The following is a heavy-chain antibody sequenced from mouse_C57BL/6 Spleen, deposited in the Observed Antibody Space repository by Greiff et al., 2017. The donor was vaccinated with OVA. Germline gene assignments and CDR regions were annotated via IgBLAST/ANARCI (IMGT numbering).Heavy chain of an antibody. CDR3: ARRYYGSSYGYFDV. CDR1: GFTFSDYG. D-gene: IGHD1-1*01. J-gene: IGHJ1*03. CDR2: ISSGSSTI. V-gene: IGHV5-17*01. Sequence: EVQRVESGGGLVKPGGSLKLSCAASGFTFSDYGMHWVRQAPEKGLEWVAYISSGSSTIYYADTVKGRFTIYRDNAKNTLFLQMTSLRSEATAMYYCARRYYGSSYGYFDVWGTGTTVTVSS.